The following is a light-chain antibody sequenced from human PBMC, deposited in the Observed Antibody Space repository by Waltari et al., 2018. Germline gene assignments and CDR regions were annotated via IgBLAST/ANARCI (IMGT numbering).Light chain of an antibody. CDR3: SSYAGSNNLV. CDR1: SSDVGGYNY. V-gene: IGLV2-8*01. CDR2: EVS. J-gene: IGLJ3*02. Sequence: QSALTQPPSASGSPGQSVTISCTGTSSDVGGYNYVSWYQQHPGKVPKLMISEVSKRPSGVPDRFSGSKSGNAASLTVSGLQAEDEADYYCSSYAGSNNLVFGGGTKLTVL.